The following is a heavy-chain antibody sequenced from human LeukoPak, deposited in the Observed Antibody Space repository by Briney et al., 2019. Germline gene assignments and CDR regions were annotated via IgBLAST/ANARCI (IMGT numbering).Heavy chain of an antibody. CDR1: GYTFTGYY. Sequence: VASVKVSCKASGYTFTGYYMHWVRHAPGQGLEWMGIINPSGGSTSYAQKFQGRVTITADESTSTAYMELSSLRSEDTAVYYCARATYGGKPDGMSPHGFDYWGQGTLVTVSS. D-gene: IGHD4-23*01. J-gene: IGHJ4*02. CDR2: INPSGGST. CDR3: ARATYGGKPDGMSPHGFDY. V-gene: IGHV1-46*01.